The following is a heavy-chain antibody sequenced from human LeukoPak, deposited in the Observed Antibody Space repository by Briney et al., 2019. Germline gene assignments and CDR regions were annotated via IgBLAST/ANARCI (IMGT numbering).Heavy chain of an antibody. CDR3: ARGRVGSSSGDNWFDP. J-gene: IGHJ5*02. V-gene: IGHV3-21*01. D-gene: IGHD6-6*01. Sequence: PGGSLRLSCVGSGFNFSDYYMSWVRQAPGKGLEWVSSISSSSSYIYYADSVKGRFTISRDNAKNSLYLQMNSLRAEDTAVYYCARGRVGSSSGDNWFDPWGQGTLVTVSS. CDR1: GFNFSDYY. CDR2: ISSSSSYI.